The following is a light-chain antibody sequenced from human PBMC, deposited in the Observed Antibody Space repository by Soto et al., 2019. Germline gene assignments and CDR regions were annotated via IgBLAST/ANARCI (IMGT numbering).Light chain of an antibody. CDR3: SSYTSSSTLVV. J-gene: IGLJ2*01. V-gene: IGLV2-14*01. Sequence: QSALTQPASVSGSPGQSITISCTGTSSDVGGYNYVSWYQQHPGKAPKLMIYEVSNRPSGVSNRFSGSKSGSTASLTISGLQADDEADYYCSSYTSSSTLVVFGGGTQLTVL. CDR2: EVS. CDR1: SSDVGGYNY.